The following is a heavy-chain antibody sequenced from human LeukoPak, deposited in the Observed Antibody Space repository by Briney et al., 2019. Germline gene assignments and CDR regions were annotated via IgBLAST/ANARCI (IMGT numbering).Heavy chain of an antibody. Sequence: PSETLSLTCTVSGGSISSYFWSWIRQPAGKGLEWIGRIYTSGSTKYNPSLQSRVTMSLDTSKNQLSLKLGSVTAADTAVYYCARAGTSGGLCEYWGQGTLVTVSS. J-gene: IGHJ4*02. V-gene: IGHV4-4*07. CDR2: IYTSGST. D-gene: IGHD1-14*01. CDR3: ARAGTSGGLCEY. CDR1: GGSISSYF.